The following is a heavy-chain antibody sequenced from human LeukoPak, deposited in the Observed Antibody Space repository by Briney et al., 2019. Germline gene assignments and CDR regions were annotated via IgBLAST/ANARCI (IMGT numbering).Heavy chain of an antibody. CDR3: ASLGYCSSTSCYALGWSGYYPFDY. CDR2: INPNSGGT. CDR1: GYTFTGYY. D-gene: IGHD2-2*01. J-gene: IGHJ4*02. V-gene: IGHV1-2*02. Sequence: PMASVKVSCKASGYTFTGYYMHWVRQAPGQGLEWMGWINPNSGGTNYAQKFQGRVTMTRDTSISTAYMELSRLRSDDTAVYYCASLGYCSSTSCYALGWSGYYPFDYWGQGTLVTVSS.